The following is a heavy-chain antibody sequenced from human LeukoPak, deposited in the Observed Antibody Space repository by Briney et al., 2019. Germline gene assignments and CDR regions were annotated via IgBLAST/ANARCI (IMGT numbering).Heavy chain of an antibody. Sequence: GGSLRLSCAASGFTFSSYSMNWVREAPGRGLEWVSSISSSSSYIYYADSVKGRFTISRDNAKNSLYLQMNSLRADDTAVYYCARAAPFDYWGQGTLVTVSS. V-gene: IGHV3-21*01. D-gene: IGHD2-15*01. CDR3: ARAAPFDY. J-gene: IGHJ4*02. CDR2: ISSSSSYI. CDR1: GFTFSSYS.